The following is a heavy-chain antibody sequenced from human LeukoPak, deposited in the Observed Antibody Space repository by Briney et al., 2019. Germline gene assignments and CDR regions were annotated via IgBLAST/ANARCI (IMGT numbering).Heavy chain of an antibody. V-gene: IGHV3-23*01. Sequence: GGSLRLSCAASGFTFTNYAMSWVRQAPGKGLEWVSSISDSGGHTYYADSVKGRFTISRDNSKNTLYLQMNSLRAEDSAVYYCAKTFGSIDPFEYWGQGTLVTVSS. CDR3: AKTFGSIDPFEY. J-gene: IGHJ4*02. CDR1: GFTFTNYA. CDR2: ISDSGGHT. D-gene: IGHD2/OR15-2a*01.